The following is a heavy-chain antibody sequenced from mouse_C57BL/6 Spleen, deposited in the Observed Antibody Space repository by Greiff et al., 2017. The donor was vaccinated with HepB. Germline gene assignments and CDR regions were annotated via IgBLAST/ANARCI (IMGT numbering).Heavy chain of an antibody. CDR2: IYPSDSET. Sequence: VQLQQPGAELVRPGSSVKLSCKASGYTFTSYWMDWVKQRPGQGLEWIGNIYPSDSETPYNQKFKDKATLTVDKSSSTAYMQLSSLTSEDSAVYYCAREGLSAWFAYWGQGTLVTVSA. J-gene: IGHJ3*01. CDR1: GYTFTSYW. V-gene: IGHV1-61*01. CDR3: AREGLSAWFAY. D-gene: IGHD2-4*01.